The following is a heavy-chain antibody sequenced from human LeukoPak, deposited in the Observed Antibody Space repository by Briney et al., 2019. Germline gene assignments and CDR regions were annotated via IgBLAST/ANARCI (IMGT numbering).Heavy chain of an antibody. Sequence: GGSLRLSCAASGFTFSSYEMNWVRQAPGKGLEWVSYISSSGSTIYYADTVKGRFTISRDNAKNLLYLQMNSLRAEDTAVYYCASVDTSILYSYGMDVWGQGTTVTVSS. D-gene: IGHD5-18*01. CDR2: ISSSGSTI. V-gene: IGHV3-48*03. J-gene: IGHJ6*02. CDR1: GFTFSSYE. CDR3: ASVDTSILYSYGMDV.